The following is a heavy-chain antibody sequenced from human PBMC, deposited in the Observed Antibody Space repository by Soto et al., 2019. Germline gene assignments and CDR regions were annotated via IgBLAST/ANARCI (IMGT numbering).Heavy chain of an antibody. CDR2: IYPGDSDT. J-gene: IGHJ4*02. CDR3: ARHQWAEPGIAAAADY. D-gene: IGHD6-13*01. CDR1: GYSFTSYW. V-gene: IGHV5-51*01. Sequence: PGESLKISCKGSGYSFTSYWIGWVRQMPGKGLEWMGIIYPGDSDTRYSPSFQGQVTISADKSISTAYLQWSSLKASDTAMYYCARHQWAEPGIAAAADYWGQGTLVTVSS.